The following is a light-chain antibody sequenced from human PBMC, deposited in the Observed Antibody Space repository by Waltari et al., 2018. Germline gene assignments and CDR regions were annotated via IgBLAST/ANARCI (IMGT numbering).Light chain of an antibody. CDR1: QSVSGNY. CDR3: QQYGGSLT. V-gene: IGKV3-20*01. J-gene: IGKJ4*01. CDR2: GAS. Sequence: ESVLTQSPGTLSLSSGERATLSCSASQSVSGNYLAWYQQRPGQAPRLLIYGASTRATGIPDRFSGSGSGTDFTLTISRLEPEDFAVYYCQQYGGSLTFGGGTKVEI.